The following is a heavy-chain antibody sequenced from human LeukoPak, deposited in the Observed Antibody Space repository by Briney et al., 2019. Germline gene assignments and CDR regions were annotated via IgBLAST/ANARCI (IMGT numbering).Heavy chain of an antibody. J-gene: IGHJ4*02. V-gene: IGHV4-59*02. CDR3: AAASDILTGYPFDY. CDR1: GGSVSNYY. Sequence: PETLSLTCTVSGGSVSNYYWSWLRQPPGKALEWIGCIYYSGSPNYNPSLKSRVTISIDTSKNQFSLRLSSVTAADTAVYYCAAASDILTGYPFDYWGQGTLVTVSS. D-gene: IGHD3-9*01. CDR2: IYYSGSP.